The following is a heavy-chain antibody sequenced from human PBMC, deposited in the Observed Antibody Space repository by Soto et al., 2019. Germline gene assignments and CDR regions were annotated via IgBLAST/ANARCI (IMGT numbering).Heavy chain of an antibody. D-gene: IGHD6-13*01. Sequence: GGSLRLSCAASGFTFSSYAMHWVRQAPGKGLEWVAVISYDGSNKYYADSVKGRFTISRDNSKNTLYLQMNSLRAEDTAVYYCARVDGAAAGYYYYYGMDVWGQGTTVTVSS. CDR2: ISYDGSNK. CDR3: ARVDGAAAGYYYYYGMDV. CDR1: GFTFSSYA. J-gene: IGHJ6*02. V-gene: IGHV3-30-3*01.